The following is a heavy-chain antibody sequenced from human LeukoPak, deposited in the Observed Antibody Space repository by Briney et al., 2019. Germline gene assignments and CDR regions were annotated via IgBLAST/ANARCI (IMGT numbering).Heavy chain of an antibody. CDR3: ARDKGSDGIDF. Sequence: GGSLRLSCAASGFTSSSYEMNWVRQAPGKGLQWISYIRSGGTTIYYADSVKGRFTISRDDAENSLNLQMNSLRAEDTAVYYCARDKGSDGIDFWGQGTLVTVSS. CDR2: IRSGGTTI. V-gene: IGHV3-48*03. CDR1: GFTSSSYE. J-gene: IGHJ4*02. D-gene: IGHD1-26*01.